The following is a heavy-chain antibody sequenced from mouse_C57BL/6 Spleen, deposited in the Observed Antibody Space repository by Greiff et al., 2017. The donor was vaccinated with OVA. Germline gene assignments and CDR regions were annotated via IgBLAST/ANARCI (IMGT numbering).Heavy chain of an antibody. J-gene: IGHJ4*01. Sequence: EVQLQQSGPELVKPGASVKISCKASGYTFTDYYMNWVKQSHGKSLEWIGDINPNNGGTSYNQKFKGKVTLTVDKSSSTAYMELRSLTSEDSAVYYCAASNYSNYAMDYWGQGTSVTVSS. CDR2: INPNNGGT. CDR3: AASNYSNYAMDY. CDR1: GYTFTDYY. V-gene: IGHV1-26*01. D-gene: IGHD2-5*01.